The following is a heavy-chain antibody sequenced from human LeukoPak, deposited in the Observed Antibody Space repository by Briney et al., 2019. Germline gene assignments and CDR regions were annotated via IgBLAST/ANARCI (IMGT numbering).Heavy chain of an antibody. D-gene: IGHD2-2*01. Sequence: PSETLSLTCAVYGGSFSGYYWSWIRQPPGKGLEWIGEINHSGSTNYNPSLKSRVTISVDTSKNEFSLQVRSVTAADTAVYYCARGFPAGFWGQGTLVTVSS. CDR2: INHSGST. CDR1: GGSFSGYY. CDR3: ARGFPAGF. J-gene: IGHJ4*02. V-gene: IGHV4-34*01.